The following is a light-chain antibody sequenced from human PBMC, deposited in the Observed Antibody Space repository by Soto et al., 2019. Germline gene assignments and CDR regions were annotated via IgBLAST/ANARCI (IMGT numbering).Light chain of an antibody. Sequence: AIHLTTSASSLSPSVGDRVTLXCGASQGISSALALYQQKPGKAPKLLIYDASSLESGVPSRFSGSGSGTDFTLTISSLQPEDFATYYCQQVNNYPLPFGGVTKV. V-gene: IGKV1D-13*01. J-gene: IGKJ4*01. CDR3: QQVNNYPLP. CDR2: DAS. CDR1: QGISSA.